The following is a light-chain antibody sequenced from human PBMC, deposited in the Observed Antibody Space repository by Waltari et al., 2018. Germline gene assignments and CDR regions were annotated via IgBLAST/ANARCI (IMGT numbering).Light chain of an antibody. J-gene: IGKJ1*01. CDR3: QQYADLPWT. CDR1: QDISSH. V-gene: IGKV1-33*01. CDR2: AAS. Sequence: DIQMTQSPSSLSASVGDRVTITCQASQDISSHLNWYQQKPGKAPKLLMSAASNLEAGVPSRFSGSRSGTDFTFTITSLQSEDIATYYCQQYADLPWTFGQGTKVEIK.